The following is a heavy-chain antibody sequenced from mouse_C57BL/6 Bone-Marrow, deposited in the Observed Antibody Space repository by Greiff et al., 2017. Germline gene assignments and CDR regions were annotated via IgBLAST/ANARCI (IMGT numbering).Heavy chain of an antibody. Sequence: QVQLQQSGPGLVQPSQSLSITCTVSGFSLTSYGVHWVRQSPGKGLEWLGVIWSGGSTDYNAAFISRLSISKDNSKSQVFFKMNSLQADDTAIYYCARLRRAFAYWGQGTLVTVAA. V-gene: IGHV2-2*01. D-gene: IGHD1-2*01. CDR3: ARLRRAFAY. J-gene: IGHJ3*01. CDR2: IWSGGST. CDR1: GFSLTSYG.